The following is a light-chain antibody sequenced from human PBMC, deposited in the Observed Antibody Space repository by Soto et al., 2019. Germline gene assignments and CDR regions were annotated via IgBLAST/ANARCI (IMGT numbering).Light chain of an antibody. V-gene: IGLV1-40*01. CDR2: GHT. CDR3: QSYDSSLSGSFVV. CDR1: SSNIGAGYD. J-gene: IGLJ2*01. Sequence: QSVLTQPPSVSGAPGQRVTISCTGSSSNIGAGYDVHWYQQLPGTAPKLLIYGHTNRPSGVPDRFSGPKSGTSASLAITGLQAEDEADYYCQSYDSSLSGSFVVFGGGTKLTVL.